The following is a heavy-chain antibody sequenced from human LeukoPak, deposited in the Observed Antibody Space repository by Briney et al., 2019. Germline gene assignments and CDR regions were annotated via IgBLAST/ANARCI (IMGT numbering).Heavy chain of an antibody. D-gene: IGHD4-11*01. Sequence: GGSLRLSCAASGLTFSSYAMSWVRQAPGKGLEWVSAISGSGGSTYYADPVKGRFTISRDNSKNTLYLQMNSLRAEDTAVYYCAKVGGTTVTTDYYYGMDVWGQGTTVTVSS. CDR1: GLTFSSYA. CDR2: ISGSGGST. CDR3: AKVGGTTVTTDYYYGMDV. V-gene: IGHV3-23*01. J-gene: IGHJ6*02.